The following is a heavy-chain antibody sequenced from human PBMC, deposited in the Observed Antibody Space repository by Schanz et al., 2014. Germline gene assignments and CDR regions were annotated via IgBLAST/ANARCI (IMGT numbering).Heavy chain of an antibody. D-gene: IGHD3-10*01. CDR2: VYATGRT. CDR3: ARTLVNGSRKWFVP. CDR1: GASVSSFY. V-gene: IGHV4-4*07. J-gene: IGHJ5*02. Sequence: QVQLQELGPGLVKPSETLSLTCAVSGASVSSFYWSWIRQPAGKGLEWIGHVYATGRTKYNPSLKSLITISVDTSQKQIPLKLTSGTAADTAVYYCARTLVNGSRKWFVPWGPGTQVTVSS.